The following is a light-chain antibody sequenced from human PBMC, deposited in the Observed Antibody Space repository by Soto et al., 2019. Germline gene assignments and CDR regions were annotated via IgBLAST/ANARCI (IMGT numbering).Light chain of an antibody. CDR3: QQCDNLPLT. V-gene: IGKV1-33*01. Sequence: DIQMTQSPSSLSASIGDRVIITCQASQDVRNGLNWYQQKPGKVPKLLIYDSSNLETGVPSRFSGRGYGTDFSFTISSLQPEDIATYYCQQCDNLPLTFGGGTKVEI. CDR1: QDVRNG. CDR2: DSS. J-gene: IGKJ4*01.